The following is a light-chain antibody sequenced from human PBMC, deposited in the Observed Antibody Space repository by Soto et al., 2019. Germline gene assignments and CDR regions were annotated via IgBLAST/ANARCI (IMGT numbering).Light chain of an antibody. Sequence: EIVMTQSPPSLTVTPGEPASISCRSSQRLLHSNGNTFLDWYLQKPEQSPQLLIYLGSNRASRVPDRVRGSEAGTDFTLKISRVEAEDAGVYYCMQALETPYTFGQGTKVDIK. CDR2: LGS. V-gene: IGKV2-28*01. CDR1: QRLLHSNGNTF. J-gene: IGKJ2*01. CDR3: MQALETPYT.